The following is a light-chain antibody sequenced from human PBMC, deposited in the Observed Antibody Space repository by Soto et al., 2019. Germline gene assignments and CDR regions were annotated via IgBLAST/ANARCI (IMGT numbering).Light chain of an antibody. J-gene: IGKJ4*01. CDR2: GAS. V-gene: IGKV3-15*01. CDR3: QQYHDWPPLT. CDR1: QSVSSN. Sequence: IVMTQSPATLSVSPGERATLSCRASQSVSSNLAWYQQKPGQAPRLLIYGASTRATGIPARFSGSGSGTEFTLTISSLQSEDSAVYYCQQYHDWPPLTFGGGTKVDIK.